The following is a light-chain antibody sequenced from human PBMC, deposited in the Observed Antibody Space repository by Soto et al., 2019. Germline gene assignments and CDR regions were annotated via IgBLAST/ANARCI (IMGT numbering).Light chain of an antibody. CDR3: SSYTSSSTTVV. J-gene: IGLJ2*01. V-gene: IGLV2-14*03. CDR1: SSDVGGYNY. Sequence: QSALTQPASVSGSPGQSITISCTGTSSDVGGYNYVSWYQQHPGKAPKLMISDVSNRPSGVSNRFSGSKPGNTASLTISGLQAEDEADYYCSSYTSSSTTVVFGGGTKLTVL. CDR2: DVS.